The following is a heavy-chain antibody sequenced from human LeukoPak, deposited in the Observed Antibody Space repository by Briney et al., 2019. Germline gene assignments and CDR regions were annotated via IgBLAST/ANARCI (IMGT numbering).Heavy chain of an antibody. J-gene: IGHJ6*03. Sequence: GGSLRLSCAASGFTFSSYGMHWVRQAPGKGLEWVAFIRYDGSNKYYADSVKGRFTISRDNSKNTLYLQMNSLRAEDTAVYSCAKTSNRFRGYYMDVWGKGTTVTISS. CDR1: GFTFSSYG. CDR3: AKTSNRFRGYYMDV. D-gene: IGHD3-10*01. CDR2: IRYDGSNK. V-gene: IGHV3-30*02.